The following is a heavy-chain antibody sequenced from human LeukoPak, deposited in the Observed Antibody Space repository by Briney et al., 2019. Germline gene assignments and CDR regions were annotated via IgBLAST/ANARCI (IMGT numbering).Heavy chain of an antibody. CDR3: VRGRYTGTYAFGYFDY. J-gene: IGHJ4*02. D-gene: IGHD1-26*01. Sequence: PSETLSLTCSVSGGSISSYYWSWIRQPPGKGLEWIGYIYYSGGTNYNPSLKSRVTISVDTSKNQFSLKLSSVTAADTAVYYCVRGRYTGTYAFGYFDYWGQGTLVTVSS. V-gene: IGHV4-59*12. CDR2: IYYSGGT. CDR1: GGSISSYY.